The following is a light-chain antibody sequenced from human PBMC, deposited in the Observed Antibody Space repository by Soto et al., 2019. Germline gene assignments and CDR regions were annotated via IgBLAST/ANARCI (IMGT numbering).Light chain of an antibody. CDR2: KVS. J-gene: IGKJ5*01. V-gene: IGKV2-30*02. CDR3: MQGTHWPIT. CDR1: QSLVHSDGIAY. Sequence: VVMTQSQLSLPVTLGQPASISCRSNQSLVHSDGIAYLSWFQQRPGRSPSRLIYKVSNRDSGVPARFSGSGSGTDFALKISRVEAEDVGVYYCMQGTHWPITFGQGTRLEI.